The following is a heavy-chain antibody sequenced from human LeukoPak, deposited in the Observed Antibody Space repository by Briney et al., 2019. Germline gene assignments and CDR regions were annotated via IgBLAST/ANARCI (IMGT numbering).Heavy chain of an antibody. Sequence: PGGSLRLSCAASGFTPGSYAMSWVRQAPGKGLEWVSGISGSGDSTYSADSVKGRFTISRDNSKNTLYLQMNSLRVEDTAVYYCALIVNGILTGPIWFDYWGQGTLVTVSS. J-gene: IGHJ4*02. D-gene: IGHD3-9*01. V-gene: IGHV3-23*01. CDR1: GFTPGSYA. CDR2: ISGSGDST. CDR3: ALIVNGILTGPIWFDY.